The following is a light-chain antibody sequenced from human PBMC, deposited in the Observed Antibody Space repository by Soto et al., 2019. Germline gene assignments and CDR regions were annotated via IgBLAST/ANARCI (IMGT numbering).Light chain of an antibody. CDR3: QHYNSLWT. CDR2: DAS. CDR1: QTISTW. V-gene: IGKV1-5*01. J-gene: IGKJ1*01. Sequence: QITQNDSKLSASGPGIFLISRRASQTISTWLAWNQQKPGKAPKLLIYDASSLESGVPSRFSGSGSGTEFTLTISKLQTDDFATYYCQHYNSLWTFGQGTKVDIK.